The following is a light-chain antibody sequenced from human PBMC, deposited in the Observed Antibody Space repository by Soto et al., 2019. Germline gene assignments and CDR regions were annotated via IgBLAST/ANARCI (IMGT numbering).Light chain of an antibody. J-gene: IGLJ3*02. CDR2: EDT. CDR3: CSYADTFLV. Sequence: QSALTQPASVSGSPGQSITISCTGTSSDVGGYKLVSWYQQYPGKAPKLIIYEDTKRPSGVSNRFSGSKSGNTASLTISGLQAEDEADYHCCSYADTFLVFGGGTKLTVL. CDR1: SSDVGGYKL. V-gene: IGLV2-23*01.